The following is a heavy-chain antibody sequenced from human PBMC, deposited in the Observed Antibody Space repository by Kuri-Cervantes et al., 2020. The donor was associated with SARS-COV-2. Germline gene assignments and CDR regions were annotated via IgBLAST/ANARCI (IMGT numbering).Heavy chain of an antibody. Sequence: GESLKISCKGSGYSFTSYWICWVRQMPGKGLEWMGIIYPGDSDTRYSPSFQGQVTISADKSISTAYLQWSSLKASDTAMYYCARQNCSSTSCYTGPQGWFDPWGQGTLVTVSS. CDR1: GYSFTSYW. V-gene: IGHV5-51*01. CDR3: ARQNCSSTSCYTGPQGWFDP. CDR2: IYPGDSDT. D-gene: IGHD2-2*02. J-gene: IGHJ5*02.